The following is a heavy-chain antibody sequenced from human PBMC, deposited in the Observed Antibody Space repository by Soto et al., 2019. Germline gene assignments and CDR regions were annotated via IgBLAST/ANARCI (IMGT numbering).Heavy chain of an antibody. CDR3: ARSWVGLDVGYYYYYGMDV. V-gene: IGHV5-10-1*01. Sequence: PGESLKISCNGSGYSFTGFGISCVRQMPGKVLEWMGRIDPSDSYTNYSPSFQVHVTISADKSISTAYLQWSSLKASDTAMYYRARSWVGLDVGYYYYYGMDVWGQGTTVTVSS. J-gene: IGHJ6*02. CDR2: IDPSDSYT. CDR1: GYSFTGFG. D-gene: IGHD1-26*01.